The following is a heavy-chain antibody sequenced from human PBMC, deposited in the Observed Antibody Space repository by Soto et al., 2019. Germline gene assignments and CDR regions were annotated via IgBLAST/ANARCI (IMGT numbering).Heavy chain of an antibody. J-gene: IGHJ5*02. CDR1: GFSLSTSGVG. Sequence: QITLKESGPTLVKPTQTLTLTCTFSGFSLSTSGVGVGWIRQPPGRALEWLALIYWDDDKRYSPSLKSRLTITKETSKNQVVLTMTNMDPVDTATYYCAHRTATVTTDNWFDPWGQGTLVTVSS. V-gene: IGHV2-5*02. CDR2: IYWDDDK. D-gene: IGHD4-17*01. CDR3: AHRTATVTTDNWFDP.